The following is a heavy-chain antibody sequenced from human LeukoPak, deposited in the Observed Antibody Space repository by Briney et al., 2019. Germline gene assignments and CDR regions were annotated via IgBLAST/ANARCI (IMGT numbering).Heavy chain of an antibody. CDR3: AKADDYVWGTMDY. CDR1: GFTFSKYA. J-gene: IGHJ4*02. V-gene: IGHV3-23*01. D-gene: IGHD3-16*01. CDR2: ISTSGGST. Sequence: GGSLRLSCATSGFTFSKYAMSWARQAPGKGLEWVSGISTSGGSTYYAGSVKGRFTISRDNSKNTLYLQMNSLRAEDTAVYYCAKADDYVWGTMDYWGQGTLVTVSS.